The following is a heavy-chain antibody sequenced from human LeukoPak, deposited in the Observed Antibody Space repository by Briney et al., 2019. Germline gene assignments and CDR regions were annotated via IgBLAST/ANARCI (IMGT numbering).Heavy chain of an antibody. CDR1: GFTFSSYA. CDR2: ISGSGGNT. J-gene: IGHJ4*02. Sequence: GGSLRLSCAASGFTFSSYAMSWVRQAPGKGLEWVSVISGSGGNTYYADSVKGRFTISRDNSKNTLYLQMNSLRAEDTAIYYCAKDGKGAPVAGTGYFDYWGQGTLVTVSS. V-gene: IGHV3-23*01. D-gene: IGHD6-19*01. CDR3: AKDGKGAPVAGTGYFDY.